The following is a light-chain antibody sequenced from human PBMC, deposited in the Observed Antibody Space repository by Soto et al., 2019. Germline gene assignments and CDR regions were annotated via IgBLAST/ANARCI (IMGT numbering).Light chain of an antibody. V-gene: IGLV1-44*01. CDR2: SNN. CDR3: LAWDDSLNVVV. CDR1: SSNIGSNT. Sequence: QSVLTQPPSASGTPGQRVTISCSGSSSNIGSNTVNWYQQLPGTAPKLLIYSNNQRPSGVPDRFSGSKSGTSASLAISGLQAEDEADYYCLAWDDSLNVVVFGGGTKLTVL. J-gene: IGLJ2*01.